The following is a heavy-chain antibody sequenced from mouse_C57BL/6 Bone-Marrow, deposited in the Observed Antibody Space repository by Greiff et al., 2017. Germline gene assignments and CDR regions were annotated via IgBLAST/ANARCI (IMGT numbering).Heavy chain of an antibody. CDR1: GYSFTGYF. CDR3: ARGHYGSSYGAMDY. J-gene: IGHJ4*01. Sequence: VQLQQSGPELVKPGDSVKISCKASGYSFTGYFMNWVMQSHGKSLEWIGRINPYNGDTFYNQKFKGKATLTVDKSSSTAHMELRSLTSGDSAVYYCARGHYGSSYGAMDYWGQGTSVTVSS. V-gene: IGHV1-20*01. D-gene: IGHD1-1*01. CDR2: INPYNGDT.